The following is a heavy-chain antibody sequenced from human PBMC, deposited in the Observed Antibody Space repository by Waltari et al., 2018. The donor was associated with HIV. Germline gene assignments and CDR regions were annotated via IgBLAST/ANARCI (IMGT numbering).Heavy chain of an antibody. CDR1: GYRFTNYW. Sequence: EVQLVQSGAAVKKPGESLKISCTGSGYRFTNYWIGWVRQMPGKGLEWMGIIYPGDSDTRYSPSFQGQVTISVDKSINTAYLQWNSLKASDTAMYYCARRGDSSSPTDFWGQGTQVTVSS. D-gene: IGHD6-6*01. J-gene: IGHJ4*02. CDR3: ARRGDSSSPTDF. CDR2: IYPGDSDT. V-gene: IGHV5-51*01.